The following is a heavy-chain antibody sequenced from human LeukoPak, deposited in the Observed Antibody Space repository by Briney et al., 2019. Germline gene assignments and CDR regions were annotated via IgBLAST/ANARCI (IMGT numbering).Heavy chain of an antibody. J-gene: IGHJ4*02. CDR2: IRSKPNNYAT. D-gene: IGHD3-16*01. V-gene: IGHV3-73*01. CDR1: GFAFRDSP. CDR3: ATLTYPFDY. Sequence: GGSLRLSCAASGFAFRDSPIHWVRQAPGKGLEWVGRIRSKPNNYATGYAASVKGRFTISRDDSKTTAYLQMNSLRAEDTAVYFCATLTYPFDYWGQGTLVTVSS.